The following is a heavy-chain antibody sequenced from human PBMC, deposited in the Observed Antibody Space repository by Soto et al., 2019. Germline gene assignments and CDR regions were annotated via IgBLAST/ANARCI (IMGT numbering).Heavy chain of an antibody. CDR3: ARWLGYGPHFDY. D-gene: IGHD5-12*01. CDR2: IYYSGST. CDR1: GGSISSGDYY. Sequence: SETLSLTCAVYGGSISSGDYYWSWIRQPPGKGLEWIGYIYYSGSTYYNPSLKSRVTISVDTSKNQFSLKLSSVTAADTAVYYCARWLGYGPHFDYWGQGTLVTVSS. J-gene: IGHJ4*02. V-gene: IGHV4-30-4*01.